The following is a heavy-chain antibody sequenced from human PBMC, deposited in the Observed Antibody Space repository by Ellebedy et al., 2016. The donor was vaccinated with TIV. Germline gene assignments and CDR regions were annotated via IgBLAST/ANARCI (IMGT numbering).Heavy chain of an antibody. V-gene: IGHV4-59*08. CDR2: IYYSGNT. D-gene: IGHD2-8*01. Sequence: SETLSLTCTVSGGSISSYYWSWIRQPPGKGLEWIGYIYYSGNTNYNPSLKSRVTISVDTSKSQFSLKLSSVTAADTAVYYCASLTLSNPGYYYYMDVWGKGTTVTVSS. CDR3: ASLTLSNPGYYYYMDV. J-gene: IGHJ6*03. CDR1: GGSISSYY.